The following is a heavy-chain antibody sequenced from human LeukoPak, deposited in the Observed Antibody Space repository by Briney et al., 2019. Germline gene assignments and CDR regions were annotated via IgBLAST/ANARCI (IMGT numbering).Heavy chain of an antibody. CDR1: GGSISSYY. D-gene: IGHD2-2*01. V-gene: IGHV4-59*08. CDR2: IYYSGST. CDR3: ATSYCRSTSCHPYYFDH. J-gene: IGHJ4*02. Sequence: KPSETLSLTCAVCGGSISSYYWSWIRQPPGKGLEWIGYIYYSGSTNYNPSLKSRVTISVDTSKNQFSLKLSSVTAADTDVYYCATSYCRSTSCHPYYFDHWGQGTLVTVSS.